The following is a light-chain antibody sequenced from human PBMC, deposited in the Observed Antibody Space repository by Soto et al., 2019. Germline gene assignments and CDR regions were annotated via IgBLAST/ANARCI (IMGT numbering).Light chain of an antibody. J-gene: IGKJ4*01. CDR1: QNISVY. CDR2: AAS. Sequence: EIVLTQSPATLSLSPGERATLSCRASQNISVYLAWYRQKPGQAPRLLIYAASNRATGIPARFSGSGSGTDFTLTISSLEPEDFAVYYCQQYDIWPPLTFGGGTKVEIK. CDR3: QQYDIWPPLT. V-gene: IGKV3-11*01.